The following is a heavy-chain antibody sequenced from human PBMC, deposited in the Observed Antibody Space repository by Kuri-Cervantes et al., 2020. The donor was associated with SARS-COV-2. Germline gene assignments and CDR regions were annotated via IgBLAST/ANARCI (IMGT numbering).Heavy chain of an antibody. CDR1: GFSFSDYY. Sequence: GGSLRLSCAVSGFSFSDYYMSWIRQAPGKGLEWVSYISSSGSIIYYADTLQGRFTISRDNAKNSLYLQMNSLIAEDTAVYYCAGLPRYYDFWSGYYKDGWFDPWGQGTLVTVSS. CDR2: ISSSGSII. V-gene: IGHV3-11*04. J-gene: IGHJ5*02. D-gene: IGHD3-3*01. CDR3: AGLPRYYDFWSGYYKDGWFDP.